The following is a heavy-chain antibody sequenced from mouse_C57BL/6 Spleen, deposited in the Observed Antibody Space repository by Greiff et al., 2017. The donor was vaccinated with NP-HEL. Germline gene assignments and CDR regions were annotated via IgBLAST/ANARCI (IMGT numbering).Heavy chain of an antibody. D-gene: IGHD2-4*01. CDR1: GFTFSDYG. J-gene: IGHJ3*01. Sequence: EVQLQESGGGLVKPGGSLKLSCAASGFTFSDYGMHWVRQAPEKGLEWVAYISSGSSTIYYADTVKGRFTISRDNAKNTLFLQMTSLRSEDTAMYYCARSYDYAWFAYWGQGTLVTVSA. CDR3: ARSYDYAWFAY. CDR2: ISSGSSTI. V-gene: IGHV5-17*01.